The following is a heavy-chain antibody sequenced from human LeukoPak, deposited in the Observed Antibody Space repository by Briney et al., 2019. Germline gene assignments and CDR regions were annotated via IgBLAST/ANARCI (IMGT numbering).Heavy chain of an antibody. CDR2: MNPNSGNT. D-gene: IGHD6-19*01. CDR1: GYTFTSYG. CDR3: ARDGTVRQWLVHYYFDY. Sequence: ASVKVSCKASGYTFTSYGISWVRQATGQGLEWMGWMNPNSGNTGYAQKFQGRVTITADKSTSTAYMELSSLRSEDTAVYYCARDGTVRQWLVHYYFDYWGQGTLVTVSS. V-gene: IGHV1-8*03. J-gene: IGHJ4*02.